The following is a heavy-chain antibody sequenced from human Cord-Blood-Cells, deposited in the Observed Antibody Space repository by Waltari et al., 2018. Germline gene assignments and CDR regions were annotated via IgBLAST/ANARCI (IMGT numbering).Heavy chain of an antibody. V-gene: IGHV1-3*01. CDR2: INAGNGNT. CDR3: ARAKSGSYFYCQH. CDR1: GYTFTSYA. Sequence: QVQLVQSGAEVKKPGASVKVSCKASGYTFTSYAMHWVRQAPGQRLEWMGWINAGNGNTKESQKFQGRVTITRDTSASTAYMELSSLRSEDTAVYYCARAKSGSYFYCQHWGQGTLVTVSS. J-gene: IGHJ1*01. D-gene: IGHD1-26*01.